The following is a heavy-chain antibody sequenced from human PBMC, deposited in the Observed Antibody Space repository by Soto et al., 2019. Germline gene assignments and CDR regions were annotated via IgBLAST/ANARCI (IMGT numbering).Heavy chain of an antibody. Sequence: GGSLRLSCAASGFKFSNYAMSWVRQAPGKGLEWVSLISATGGGTYYADSVKGRFTISRDNSHNTLYLQVHSLTAEDTAVYYCAKDRRAGGDSAFYFDFWGQGAQVTSPQ. J-gene: IGHJ4*02. D-gene: IGHD3-16*01. CDR1: GFKFSNYA. V-gene: IGHV3-23*01. CDR2: ISATGGGT. CDR3: AKDRRAGGDSAFYFDF.